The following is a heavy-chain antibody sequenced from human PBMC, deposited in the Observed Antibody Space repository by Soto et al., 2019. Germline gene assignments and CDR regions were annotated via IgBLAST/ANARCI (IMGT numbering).Heavy chain of an antibody. CDR2: IIPIFGTA. Sequence: SVKVSCKASGGTFSSYAISWVRQAPGQGLEWMGGIIPIFGTANYAQKFQGRVTITADESTSTAYVELSSLRSEDTAVYYCARHLILYGSGTYNWFDPWGQGTLVTVYS. CDR3: ARHLILYGSGTYNWFDP. CDR1: GGTFSSYA. J-gene: IGHJ5*02. V-gene: IGHV1-69*13. D-gene: IGHD3-10*01.